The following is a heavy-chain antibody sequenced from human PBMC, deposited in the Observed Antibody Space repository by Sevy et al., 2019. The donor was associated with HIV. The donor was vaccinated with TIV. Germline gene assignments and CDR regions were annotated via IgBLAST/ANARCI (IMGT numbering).Heavy chain of an antibody. CDR2: ISYEGTEQ. V-gene: IGHV3-30-3*01. Sequence: GGSLRLSCAASGFAFSTHAMHWVRQAPGKGLEWVAVISYEGTEQFYAASVEGRFTISRDNSKNMLSLQINSLRPEDTAVYYCARDGGNSVKWYPLYWGHGTLVTVSS. J-gene: IGHJ4*01. D-gene: IGHD2-2*01. CDR1: GFAFSTHA. CDR3: ARDGGNSVKWYPLY.